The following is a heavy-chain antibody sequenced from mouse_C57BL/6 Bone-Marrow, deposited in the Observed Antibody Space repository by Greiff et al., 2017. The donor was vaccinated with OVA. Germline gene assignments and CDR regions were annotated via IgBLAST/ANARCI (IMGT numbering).Heavy chain of an antibody. V-gene: IGHV1-80*01. CDR1: GYAFSSYW. CDR2: IYPGDGDT. CDR3: ARRDMVTTGFDY. Sequence: VQLQQSGAELVKPGASVKISCKASGYAFSSYWMNWVKQRPGKGLEWIGQIYPGDGDTNYNGKFKGKATLTADKSSSTAYMQLSSLTSEDSAVYFCARRDMVTTGFDYWGQGTTLTVSS. D-gene: IGHD2-2*01. J-gene: IGHJ2*01.